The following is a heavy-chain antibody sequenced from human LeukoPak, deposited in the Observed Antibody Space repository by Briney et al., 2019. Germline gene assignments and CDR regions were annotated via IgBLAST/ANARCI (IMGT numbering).Heavy chain of an antibody. D-gene: IGHD5-12*01. Sequence: GGSLRLSCAASGFXFSSYAITWVRQAPGKGLEWVSVIIASGSSTYYADSVKGRFTISRDNSKNTLYLQMNSLRAEDTAVYYCAKDQAWLRFDYWGQGTLVTVSS. J-gene: IGHJ4*02. V-gene: IGHV3-23*01. CDR3: AKDQAWLRFDY. CDR1: GFXFSSYA. CDR2: IIASGSST.